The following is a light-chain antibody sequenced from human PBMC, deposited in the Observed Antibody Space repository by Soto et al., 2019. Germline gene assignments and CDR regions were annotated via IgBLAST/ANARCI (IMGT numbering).Light chain of an antibody. J-gene: IGLJ1*01. CDR3: SSYTGTSTYV. CDR1: SSDVGGYNY. V-gene: IGLV2-14*01. CDR2: EVS. Sequence: ALTQPASVSGSPGQSITISCTGTSSDVGGYNYVSWYQQHPGKAPKLMIYEVSNRPSGVSNRFSGSKSGNTASLTISGLQAEDEAAYYCSSYTGTSTYVFGSGTKVTVL.